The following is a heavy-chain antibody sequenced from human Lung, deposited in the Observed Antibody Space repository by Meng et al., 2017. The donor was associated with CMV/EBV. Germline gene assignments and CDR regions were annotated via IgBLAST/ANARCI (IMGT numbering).Heavy chain of an antibody. Sequence: QLHLRGSRPALVKPSETLSLTCAVSGDSITNHNWWAWVRQPPGKGLEWIGEIPHRGSSAYNPSLKSRVSMSIDKSKNQFSLKLTSVTAADTAVYHCLRRSGGSVWGQGTLVTVSS. CDR3: LRRSGGSV. CDR1: GDSITNHNW. D-gene: IGHD3-10*01. J-gene: IGHJ1*01. CDR2: IPHRGSS. V-gene: IGHV4-4*02.